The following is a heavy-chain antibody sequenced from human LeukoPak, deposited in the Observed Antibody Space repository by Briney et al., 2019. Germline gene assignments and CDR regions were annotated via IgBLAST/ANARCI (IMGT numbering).Heavy chain of an antibody. CDR1: GGSISSYC. CDR2: IYYSGST. V-gene: IGHV4-59*01. CDR3: ARAVADFWSGQYYFDY. Sequence: SETLSLTCTVSGGSISSYCWSWIRQPPGKGLEWVGCIYYSGSTNYNPSLKSRVTISVDTSKNQFSLKLSSVTAADTAVFYCARAVADFWSGQYYFDYWGQGTLVTVSS. D-gene: IGHD3-3*01. J-gene: IGHJ4*02.